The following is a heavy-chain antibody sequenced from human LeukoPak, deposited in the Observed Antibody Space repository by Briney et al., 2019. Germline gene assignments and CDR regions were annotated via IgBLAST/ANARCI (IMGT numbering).Heavy chain of an antibody. J-gene: IGHJ3*02. CDR3: ARLVVRDGYNFDAFDI. CDR1: GYNFTSYW. CDR2: IYPGDSDT. V-gene: IGHV5-51*01. Sequence: KYGESLKISCKGSGYNFTSYWIGWVRQMPGKGLEWMGIIYPGDSDTRYSPSFQGQVTISADKSIGTAYLQWSSLKASDTAMYYCARLVVRDGYNFDAFDIWGQGTMVTVSS. D-gene: IGHD5-24*01.